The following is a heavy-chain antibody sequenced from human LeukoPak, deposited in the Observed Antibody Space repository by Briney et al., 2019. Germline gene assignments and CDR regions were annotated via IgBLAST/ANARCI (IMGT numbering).Heavy chain of an antibody. Sequence: GGSLRLSCAASGFTFSSYGMHWVRQAPGKGLEWMAVIRYVGSDKYYADSVKGRFTISRDNSQNTMYLQMNSLRAEDTAVYYCARENDYALDYWGQGTLVTVSS. J-gene: IGHJ4*02. CDR1: GFTFSSYG. CDR2: IRYVGSDK. CDR3: ARENDYALDY. V-gene: IGHV3-30*12. D-gene: IGHD4-17*01.